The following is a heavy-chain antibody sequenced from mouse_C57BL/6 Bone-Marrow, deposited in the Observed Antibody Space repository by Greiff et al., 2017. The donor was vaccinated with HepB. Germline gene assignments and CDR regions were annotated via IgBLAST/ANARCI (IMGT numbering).Heavy chain of an antibody. Sequence: VQLQQPGAELVMPGASVKLSCKASGYTFTSYWMHWVKQRPGQGLEWIGEIDPSDSYTNYNQKFKGKSTLTVDKSSSTAYMQLSSLTSEDSAVYNCARAKRGYYYGSSHYFDYWGQGTTLTVSS. V-gene: IGHV1-69*01. D-gene: IGHD1-1*01. CDR2: IDPSDSYT. CDR3: ARAKRGYYYGSSHYFDY. CDR1: GYTFTSYW. J-gene: IGHJ2*01.